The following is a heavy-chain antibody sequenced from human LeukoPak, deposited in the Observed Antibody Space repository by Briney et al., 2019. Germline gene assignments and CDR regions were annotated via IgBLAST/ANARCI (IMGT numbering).Heavy chain of an antibody. CDR2: IYYSGST. CDR1: GGSISSSSYY. CDR3: ARQYGDYVGYFDY. J-gene: IGHJ4*02. D-gene: IGHD4-17*01. Sequence: ASETLSLTCTVSGGSISSSSYYWGWIRQPPGKGLEWIGSIYYSGSTHYNPSLKSRVTISVDTSKNQFSLKLSSVTAADTAVYYCARQYGDYVGYFDYWGQGTLVTVSS. V-gene: IGHV4-39*01.